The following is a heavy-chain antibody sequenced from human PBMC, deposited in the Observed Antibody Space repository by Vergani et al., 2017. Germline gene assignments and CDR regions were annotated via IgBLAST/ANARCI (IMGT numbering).Heavy chain of an antibody. J-gene: IGHJ4*02. CDR3: ARERSSGERSED. V-gene: IGHV4-39*07. CDR2: IYYSGST. Sequence: QLQLQESGPGLVKPSETLSLTCTVSGGSISSSSYYWGWIRQPPGKGLEWIGSIYYSGSTYYNPSLKSRVTISVDTSKNQFSRKLSWGSAADTAVYDCARERSSGERSEDWGQGTLVTVSS. D-gene: IGHD2-15*01. CDR1: GGSISSSSYY.